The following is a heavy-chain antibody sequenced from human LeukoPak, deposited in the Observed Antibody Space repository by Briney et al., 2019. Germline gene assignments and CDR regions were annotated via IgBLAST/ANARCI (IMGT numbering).Heavy chain of an antibody. V-gene: IGHV3-53*01. Sequence: GGSLRLPCAASGFIVSSNYMSWVRQAPGKGLEWVSIIYSDGSTYYADSVKGRFTISRDNSKNTLYLQMNSLRAEDTAVYYCARANSATIPGVDPWGQGTLVTVSS. CDR3: ARANSATIPGVDP. J-gene: IGHJ5*02. D-gene: IGHD1-26*01. CDR2: IYSDGST. CDR1: GFIVSSNY.